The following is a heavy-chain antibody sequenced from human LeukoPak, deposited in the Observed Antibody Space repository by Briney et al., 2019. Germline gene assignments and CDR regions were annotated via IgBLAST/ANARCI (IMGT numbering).Heavy chain of an antibody. CDR3: ARDIRGLDAFDI. J-gene: IGHJ3*02. CDR1: GFTVSSNY. D-gene: IGHD2-2*02. Sequence: GGSLRLSCAASGFTVSSNYMSWVRQAPGKGLEWVSVIYSGGSTYYADSVKGRFTISRDNSKNTLYLQMNSLRAEDTAVYYCARDIRGLDAFDIWGQGTMVTVSS. V-gene: IGHV3-66*01. CDR2: IYSGGST.